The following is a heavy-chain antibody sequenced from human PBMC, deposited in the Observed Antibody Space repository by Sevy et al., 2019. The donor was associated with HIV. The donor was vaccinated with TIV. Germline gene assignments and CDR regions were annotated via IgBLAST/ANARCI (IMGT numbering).Heavy chain of an antibody. CDR3: ARDGIFSGYPGLGGYDY. CDR2: IKQDGSEK. CDR1: GFTFSSYW. V-gene: IGHV3-7*01. J-gene: IGHJ4*02. Sequence: GGCLRLSCAASGFTFSSYWMSWVRQAPGKGLEWVANIKQDGSEKYYVDSVKGRFTISRDNAKNSLYPQMNSLRAEDTAVYYCARDGIFSGYPGLGGYDYWGQGTLVTVSS. D-gene: IGHD5-12*01.